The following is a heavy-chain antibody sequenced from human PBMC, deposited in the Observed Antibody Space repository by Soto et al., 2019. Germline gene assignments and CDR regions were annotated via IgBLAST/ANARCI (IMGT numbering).Heavy chain of an antibody. CDR2: INHSGST. V-gene: IGHV4-34*01. CDR3: ARAPAAAIDY. CDR1: GGSFSGYY. J-gene: IGHJ4*02. D-gene: IGHD6-13*01. Sequence: SETLSLTCAVYGGSFSGYYRSWIRQPPGKGLEWIGEINHSGSTNYNPSLKSRVTISVDTSKNQFSLKLSSVTAADTAVYYCARAPAAAIDYWGQGTLVTVPS.